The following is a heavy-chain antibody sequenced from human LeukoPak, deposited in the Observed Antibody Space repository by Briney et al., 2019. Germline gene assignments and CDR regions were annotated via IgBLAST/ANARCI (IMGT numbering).Heavy chain of an antibody. D-gene: IGHD6-19*01. J-gene: IGHJ4*02. CDR3: AREENGAVAGPIDY. CDR1: GFTFSSYG. V-gene: IGHV3-33*01. CDR2: IRYDGSNK. Sequence: GGSLRLSCAASGFTFSSYGMHWVRQAPGKGLEWVAIIRYDGSNKYYADSVKGRFTISRDNSKNTLYLQMNSLRAEDTAVYYCAREENGAVAGPIDYWGQGTLVTVSS.